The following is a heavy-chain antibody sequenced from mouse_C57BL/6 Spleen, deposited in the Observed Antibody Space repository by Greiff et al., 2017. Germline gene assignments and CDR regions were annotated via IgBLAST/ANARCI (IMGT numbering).Heavy chain of an antibody. CDR3: ARETLIYAMDY. CDR2: INPNNGGT. V-gene: IGHV1-26*01. Sequence: EVQLQQSGPELVKPGASVKISCKASGYTFTDYYMNWVKQSHGKSLEWIGDINPNNGGTSYNQKFKGKATLTVDKSSSTAYMELRSLTSEDTAVYYCARETLIYAMDYWGQGTSVTVSS. CDR1: GYTFTDYY. J-gene: IGHJ4*01.